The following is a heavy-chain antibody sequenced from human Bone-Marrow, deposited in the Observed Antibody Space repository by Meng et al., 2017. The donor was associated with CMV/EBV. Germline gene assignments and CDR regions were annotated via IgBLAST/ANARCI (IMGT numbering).Heavy chain of an antibody. D-gene: IGHD3-22*01. Sequence: SETLSLTCTVSGGSISSYYWSWIRQPPGKGLEWIGYIYYSGSTNYNPSHKSRVTISVDTSKNQFSLKLSSVTAADTAVYYCARAAYYYYSSGPYYFDYWGQGTLVTVSS. CDR1: GGSISSYY. CDR3: ARAAYYYYSSGPYYFDY. J-gene: IGHJ4*02. CDR2: IYYSGST. V-gene: IGHV4-59*01.